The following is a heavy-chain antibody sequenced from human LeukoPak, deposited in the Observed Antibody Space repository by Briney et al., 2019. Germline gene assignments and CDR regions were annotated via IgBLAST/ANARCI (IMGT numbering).Heavy chain of an antibody. J-gene: IGHJ3*02. V-gene: IGHV4-38-2*02. D-gene: IGHD1-26*01. Sequence: SETLSLTCTVSGYSISSGYYWGWIRQPPGKGLEWIGSIYHSGSTYYNPSLKSRVTISVDTSKNQFSLKLSSVTAADTAVYYCASISGSIDAFDIWGQGTMVTVSS. CDR1: GYSISSGYY. CDR2: IYHSGST. CDR3: ASISGSIDAFDI.